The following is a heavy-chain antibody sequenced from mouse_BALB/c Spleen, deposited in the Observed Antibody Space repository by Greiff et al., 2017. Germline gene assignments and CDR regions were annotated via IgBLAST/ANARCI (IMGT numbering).Heavy chain of an antibody. CDR3: EREDPYY. J-gene: IGHJ4*01. CDR2: ISSGGSYT. V-gene: IGHV5-9-4*01. Sequence: EVKLVESGGGLVKPGGSLKLSCAASGFTFSSYAMSWVRQSPEKRLEWVAEISSGGSYTYYPDTVTGRFTISRDNAKNTLYLEMSSLRSEDTAMYYCEREDPYYWGQGTSVTVSS. CDR1: GFTFSSYA.